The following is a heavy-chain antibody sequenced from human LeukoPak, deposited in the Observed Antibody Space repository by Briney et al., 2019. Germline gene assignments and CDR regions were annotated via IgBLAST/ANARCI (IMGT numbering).Heavy chain of an antibody. CDR2: ISYDGSNK. V-gene: IGHV3-30*04. J-gene: IGHJ5*02. CDR1: GFTFSSYA. Sequence: GGSLRLSCGASGFTFSSYAMHWVRQAPGKGLEWVAVISYDGSNKDYADSVKGRFTISRDNSKNTLYLQMNSLRAEDTAVYYCARAMVRGVIIGTSWFDPWGQGTLVTVSS. CDR3: ARAMVRGVIIGTSWFDP. D-gene: IGHD3-10*01.